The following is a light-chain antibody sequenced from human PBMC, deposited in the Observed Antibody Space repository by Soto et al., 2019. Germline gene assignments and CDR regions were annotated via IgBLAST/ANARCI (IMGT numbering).Light chain of an antibody. CDR3: SSYAGTNNAL. V-gene: IGLV2-8*01. CDR1: SSDVGGYNY. CDR2: DVS. J-gene: IGLJ2*01. Sequence: QSVLTQPPSASGPPGQSVTISCTGSSSDVGGYNYVSWYQQYPGKAPKLMIYDVSKRPSGVPDRFSGSKSGNTAPLTVSGLQAEDEADYYCSSYAGTNNALFGGGTKVTVL.